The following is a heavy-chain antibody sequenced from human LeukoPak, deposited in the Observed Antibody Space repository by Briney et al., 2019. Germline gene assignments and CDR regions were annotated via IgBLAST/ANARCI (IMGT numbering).Heavy chain of an antibody. J-gene: IGHJ4*02. CDR3: AKDRDNSSGYNPLADY. CDR1: GFTFSSYA. V-gene: IGHV3-23*01. Sequence: GGSLRLSCAASGFTFSSYAMSWVRQAPGKGLEWVSAISGSGGSTYYADSVKGRFTISRDNSKNTLYLQMNSLRAEDTAVYYCAKDRDNSSGYNPLADYWGQGPLVTVSS. CDR2: ISGSGGST. D-gene: IGHD3-22*01.